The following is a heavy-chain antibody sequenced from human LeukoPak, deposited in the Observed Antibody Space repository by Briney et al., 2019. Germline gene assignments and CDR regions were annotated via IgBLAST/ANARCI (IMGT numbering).Heavy chain of an antibody. CDR2: ITGGATST. J-gene: IGHJ4*02. V-gene: IGHV3-23*01. D-gene: IGHD1-26*01. CDR1: GFTFSSYA. Sequence: GGSLRLSCAASGFTFSSYAMTWVRLAPGKGLEWVSTITGGATSTYYADSVRGRFATSRDNSKDTLYVQVNSLRAEDTAIYYCARADNGAFDYWGQGTVVTVSS. CDR3: ARADNGAFDY.